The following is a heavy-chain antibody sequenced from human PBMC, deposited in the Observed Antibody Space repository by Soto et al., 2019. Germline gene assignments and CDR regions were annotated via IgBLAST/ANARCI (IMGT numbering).Heavy chain of an antibody. CDR2: IGTAGDT. CDR3: ARDGLGPYGMDV. D-gene: IGHD3-10*01. CDR1: GFTFSSYD. V-gene: IGHV3-13*04. J-gene: IGHJ6*02. Sequence: PGGSLRLSCAASGFTFSSYDMHWVRQATGKGLEWVSAIGTAGDTYYPGSVKGRFTISRENAKNSLYLQMNSLRAGDTAVYYCARDGLGPYGMDVWGQGTTVTVSS.